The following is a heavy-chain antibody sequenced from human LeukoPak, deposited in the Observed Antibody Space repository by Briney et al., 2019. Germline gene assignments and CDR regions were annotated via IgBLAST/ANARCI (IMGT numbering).Heavy chain of an antibody. V-gene: IGHV3-30-3*01. CDR2: ISYDGNSQ. D-gene: IGHD6-19*01. CDR3: ARESGSSGRAGYFDH. Sequence: PGGSLRLSYAASEFTFSNYPVHWVRQAPGKGLEWVAVISYDGNSQQYADSVKGRFTISRDNSKNTLYLQMNSLRDEDTAVYYGARESGSSGRAGYFDHWGQGTLVTVSS. J-gene: IGHJ4*02. CDR1: EFTFSNYP.